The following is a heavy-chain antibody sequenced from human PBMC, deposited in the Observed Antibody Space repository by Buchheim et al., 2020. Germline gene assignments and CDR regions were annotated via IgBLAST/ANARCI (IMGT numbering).Heavy chain of an antibody. V-gene: IGHV3-7*01. CDR2: INQYGSAE. J-gene: IGHJ4*02. CDR3: TDLGTY. Sequence: DVHLVESGGALVQPGGSLRLSCASSGFSFSTNWMSWVRQAPGKGPEWVANINQYGSAEYYVDSVKGRFTISRDNAKNSPYLQMNSLRAEDTAVYYCTDLGTYWGQGTL. CDR1: GFSFSTNW. D-gene: IGHD3/OR15-3a*01.